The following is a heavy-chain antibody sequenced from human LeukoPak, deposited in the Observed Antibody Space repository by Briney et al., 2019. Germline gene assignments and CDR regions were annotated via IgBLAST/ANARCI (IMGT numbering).Heavy chain of an antibody. CDR1: GGSIRSSSYY. J-gene: IGHJ5*02. Sequence: SETLSLTCTISGGSIRSSSYYWGWIRQPPGKGLEWIGSVYYSGSTNYNPSLKSRVTISVDTSKNQFSLKLSSVTAADTAVYYCARDPLWFGDTELTSWGQGTLVTVSS. CDR2: VYYSGST. V-gene: IGHV4-39*07. CDR3: ARDPLWFGDTELTS. D-gene: IGHD3-10*01.